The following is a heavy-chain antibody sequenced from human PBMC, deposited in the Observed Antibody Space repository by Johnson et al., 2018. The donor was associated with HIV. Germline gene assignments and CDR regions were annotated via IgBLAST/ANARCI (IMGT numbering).Heavy chain of an antibody. D-gene: IGHD1-1*01. CDR2: IRYDGSNE. Sequence: QMLLVESGGGLVQPGGSLRLSCAASGFTFSSYAMSWFRQAPGKGLEWLAFIRYDGSNEYYVDSVKGRFTISRDNSKNTLFLQMTSLRAEDTAVYYCATSTASDAFDIWGQGTMVTVSS. J-gene: IGHJ3*02. V-gene: IGHV3-30*02. CDR3: ATSTASDAFDI. CDR1: GFTFSSYA.